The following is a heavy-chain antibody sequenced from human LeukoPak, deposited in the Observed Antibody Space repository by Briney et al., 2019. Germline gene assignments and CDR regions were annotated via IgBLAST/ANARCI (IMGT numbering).Heavy chain of an antibody. J-gene: IGHJ3*02. CDR3: ARFGGTMIVVVTQDRDDAFDI. D-gene: IGHD3-22*01. CDR1: GFTFSTYW. CDR2: IKQDGSEK. V-gene: IGHV3-7*01. Sequence: GGSLRLSCAASGFTFSTYWMSWVRQAPGKGLEWVANIKQDGSEKYYVDSVKGRFTISRDNAKNSLSLQMNSLRAEDTAVYYCARFGGTMIVVVTQDRDDAFDIWGQGTMVTVSS.